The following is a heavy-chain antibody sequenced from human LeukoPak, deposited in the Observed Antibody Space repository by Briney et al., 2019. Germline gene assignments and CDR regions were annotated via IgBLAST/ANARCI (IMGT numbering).Heavy chain of an antibody. CDR2: VWHDGSNR. D-gene: IGHD3-10*01. V-gene: IGHV3-33*01. CDR1: GFTFSSYA. CDR3: ARELFGSGSCPDY. J-gene: IGHJ4*02. Sequence: GGSLRLSCPAPGFTFSSYAIHWIRQAPGKGLEWVALVWHDGSNRYYADSVKGRFTISRDNSKNTVYLQMNSLRAEDTAVYHCARELFGSGSCPDYWGQGTLVTVSS.